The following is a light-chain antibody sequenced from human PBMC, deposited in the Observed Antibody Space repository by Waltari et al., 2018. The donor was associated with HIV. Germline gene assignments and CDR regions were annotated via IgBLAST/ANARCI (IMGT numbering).Light chain of an antibody. J-gene: IGKJ2*01. CDR1: HSLTAN. CDR3: QQNIHWPPYT. CDR2: GAS. Sequence: LTQSPATLSVSVGQRVTITCRASHSLTANLAWYQQRPRQAPRLLIYGASSRATDIPARFSGSGSGTDYTLTISTVQSEDSAVYYCQQNIHWPPYTFGQGTKL. V-gene: IGKV3-15*01.